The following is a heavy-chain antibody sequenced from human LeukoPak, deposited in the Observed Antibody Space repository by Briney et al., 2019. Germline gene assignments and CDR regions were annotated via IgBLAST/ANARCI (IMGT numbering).Heavy chain of an antibody. D-gene: IGHD2-2*01. CDR2: IDPNTGDS. V-gene: IGHV1-2*02. J-gene: IGHJ4*02. CDR1: EYTFTGYY. Sequence: ASVKVSCKASEYTFTGYYIHWVRQAPGQGLEWMGWIDPNTGDSNYVQKFQGRVTMTRDTSTSTAYVELSRLRSDDTAFYYCARIRYCGGISCYYIDYWGQGTLVTVSA. CDR3: ARIRYCGGISCYYIDY.